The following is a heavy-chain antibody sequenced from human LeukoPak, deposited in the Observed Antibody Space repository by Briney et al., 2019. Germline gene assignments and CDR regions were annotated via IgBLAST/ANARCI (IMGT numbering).Heavy chain of an antibody. CDR1: GYTFTSYY. CDR2: INPSGGST. Sequence: ASVKVSCKASGYTFTSYYMHWVRQAPGQGLEWMGIINPSGGSTSYAQKFQGRVTMTRDMSTSTVYMELSSLRSDDTAVYYCARAAYSRREFDHWGQGTLVTVSS. V-gene: IGHV1-46*01. D-gene: IGHD5-18*01. CDR3: ARAAYSRREFDH. J-gene: IGHJ4*02.